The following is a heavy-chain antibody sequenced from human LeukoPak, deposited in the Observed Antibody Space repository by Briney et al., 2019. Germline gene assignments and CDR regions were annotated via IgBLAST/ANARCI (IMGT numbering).Heavy chain of an antibody. CDR2: ISYDGSNK. J-gene: IGHJ4*02. Sequence: PGGSLRLSCAASGFTFSSYGMHWVRQAPGKGLEWVAVISYDGSNKYYADSVKGRFTISRDNSKNTLYLQMNSLRAEDTAVYYCASGYSSSPTNPSWGQGTLVTVSS. CDR1: GFTFSSYG. D-gene: IGHD6-13*01. V-gene: IGHV3-30*19. CDR3: ASGYSSSPTNPS.